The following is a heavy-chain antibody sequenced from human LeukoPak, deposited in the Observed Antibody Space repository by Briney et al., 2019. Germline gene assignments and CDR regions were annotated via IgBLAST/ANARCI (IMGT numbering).Heavy chain of an antibody. CDR3: ATDYPLRFLENVDAFDI. CDR1: GFTFSDYY. CDR2: ISSSGSTI. Sequence: GGSLRLSCAASGFTFSDYYMSWIRQAPGKGLEWVSYISSSGSTIYYADSVKGRFTISRDNAKNSLYLQMNSLRAEDTAVYYCATDYPLRFLENVDAFDIWGQGTMVTVSS. D-gene: IGHD3-3*01. J-gene: IGHJ3*02. V-gene: IGHV3-11*04.